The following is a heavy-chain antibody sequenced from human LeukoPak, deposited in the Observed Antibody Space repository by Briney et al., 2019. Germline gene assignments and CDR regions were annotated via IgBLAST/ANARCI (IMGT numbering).Heavy chain of an antibody. J-gene: IGHJ5*02. V-gene: IGHV1-18*01. Sequence: ASVKVSCKASGYTFTSYGISWVRQAPGQGLEWMGWISAYNGNTNYAQKLQGRVTMTTDTSTSTAYMELRSLRSDDTAVYYCARTRGYSYDPLLRFDPWGQGTLVTVSS. D-gene: IGHD5-18*01. CDR3: ARTRGYSYDPLLRFDP. CDR2: ISAYNGNT. CDR1: GYTFTSYG.